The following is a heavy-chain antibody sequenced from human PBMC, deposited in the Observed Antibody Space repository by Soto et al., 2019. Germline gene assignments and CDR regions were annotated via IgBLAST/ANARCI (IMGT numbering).Heavy chain of an antibody. J-gene: IGHJ4*02. CDR3: AHKAEVAVAGTFDY. CDR2: IYWNDDK. D-gene: IGHD6-19*01. Sequence: SGPTLLKPPQTLTLTCTLSGFSLSTRGVGVGWIRQPTVKALEWLALIYWNDDKRYSPSLKSRLTITKDTSKNQVVLTMTNMDPVDTATYYCAHKAEVAVAGTFDYWGQGTLVTVSS. V-gene: IGHV2-5*01. CDR1: GFSLSTRGVG.